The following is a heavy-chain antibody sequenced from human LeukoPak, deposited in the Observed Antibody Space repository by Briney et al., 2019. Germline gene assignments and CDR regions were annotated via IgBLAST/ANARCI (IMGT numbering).Heavy chain of an antibody. D-gene: IGHD5-12*01. CDR2: IYSAGTT. CDR3: ARDKAWLDP. V-gene: IGHV4-4*07. Sequence: PSETLSLTCTVSGGSMGSYYWAWIRQPAGKGLEWIGRIYSAGTTTYNPALKSRVTMSIDMSKNQFSLTLRSMPAADTAVYYCARDKAWLDPWGQGTLVTVSS. J-gene: IGHJ5*02. CDR1: GGSMGSYY.